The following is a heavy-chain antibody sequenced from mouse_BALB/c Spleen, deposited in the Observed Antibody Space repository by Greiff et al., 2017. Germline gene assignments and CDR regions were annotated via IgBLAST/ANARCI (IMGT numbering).Heavy chain of an antibody. CDR2: ISDGGSYT. D-gene: IGHD1-2*01. V-gene: IGHV5-4*02. Sequence: EVKVEESGGGLVKPGGSLKLSCAASGFTFSDYYMYLVRQTPEKRLVWVATISDGGSYTYYPDSVKGRFTISRDNAKNNLYLQMSSLKSEDTAMYYCASHYYWYFDGWGAGTTVTVSS. J-gene: IGHJ1*01. CDR1: GFTFSDYY. CDR3: ASHYYWYFDG.